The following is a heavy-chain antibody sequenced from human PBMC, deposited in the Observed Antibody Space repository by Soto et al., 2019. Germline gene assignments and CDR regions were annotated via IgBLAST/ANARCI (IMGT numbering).Heavy chain of an antibody. CDR3: ARAPPFDY. CDR2: IYYSGST. CDR1: GGSISSGGYY. J-gene: IGHJ4*02. V-gene: IGHV4-31*11. Sequence: NPSETLSLTCAVSGGSISSGGYYWSWIRQHPGKGLEWIGYIYYSGSTYYNPSLKSRVTISVDTSKDQFSLKLSSVTAADTAVYYCARAPPFDYWGQGTLVTVSS.